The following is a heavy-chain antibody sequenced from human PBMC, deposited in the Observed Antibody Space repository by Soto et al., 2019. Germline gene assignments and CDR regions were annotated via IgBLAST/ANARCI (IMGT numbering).Heavy chain of an antibody. J-gene: IGHJ6*02. CDR3: ARDQGWDDYYYGMDV. CDR1: GGSISSYY. V-gene: IGHV4-59*01. D-gene: IGHD1-26*01. CDR2: IYYSGST. Sequence: QVQLQESGPGLVKPSETLSLTCTVSGGSISSYYWSWIRQTPGKGLEWIGYIYYSGSTNYNPSLKSRVTISVDTSKNQFSRKLSSVTAADTAVYYCARDQGWDDYYYGMDVWGQGTTVTVSS.